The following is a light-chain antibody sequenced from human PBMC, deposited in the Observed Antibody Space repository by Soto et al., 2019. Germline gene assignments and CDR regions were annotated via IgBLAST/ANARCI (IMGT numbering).Light chain of an antibody. CDR1: QSIXSN. J-gene: IGKJ1*01. V-gene: IGKV3-20*01. CDR3: QQYGSAMWT. Sequence: IVMTQSPATLSVSPGERSTLACRASQSIXSNFAWYQQKPGQTPRMLTARASSMATGSPDRLSGSGSGTDFTLTISRLEPEDFAVYYCQQYGSAMWTFGQGTKVEI. CDR2: RAS.